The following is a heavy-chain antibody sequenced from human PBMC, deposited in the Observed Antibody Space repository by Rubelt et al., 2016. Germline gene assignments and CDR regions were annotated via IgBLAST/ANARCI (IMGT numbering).Heavy chain of an antibody. J-gene: IGHJ6*02. D-gene: IGHD5-12*01. V-gene: IGHV1-18*01. CDR2: ISAYNGNT. Sequence: WVRQAPGQGLEWMGWISAYNGNTNYAQKLQGRVTMTTDTSTSTAYMELWSLRSDDTAVYYCARVSGYDPFYYYGMDVWGQGTTVTVSS. CDR3: ARVSGYDPFYYYGMDV.